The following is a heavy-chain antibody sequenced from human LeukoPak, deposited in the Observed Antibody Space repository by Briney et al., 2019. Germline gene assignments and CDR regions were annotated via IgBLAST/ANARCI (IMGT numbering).Heavy chain of an antibody. D-gene: IGHD5-24*01. CDR2: ISSSSYI. V-gene: IGHV3-21*04. J-gene: IGHJ6*03. Sequence: SGGSLRLSCAASGFTFSSYSMNWVRQAPGKGLEWVSSISSSSYIYYADSVKGRFTISRDNSKNTLYLQMNSLRAEDTAVYYCRVGRDGYSYYYYYMDVWGKGTTVTISS. CDR3: RVGRDGYSYYYYYMDV. CDR1: GFTFSSYS.